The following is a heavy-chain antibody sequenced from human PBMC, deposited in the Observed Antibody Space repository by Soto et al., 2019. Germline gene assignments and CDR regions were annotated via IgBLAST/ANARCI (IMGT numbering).Heavy chain of an antibody. CDR2: MNPNSGNT. CDR3: ARVLFGETYYYYYYMDV. CDR1: GYTFTSYD. J-gene: IGHJ6*03. D-gene: IGHD3-10*02. V-gene: IGHV1-8*01. Sequence: ASVKVSCKASGYTFTSYDMNWVRQATGQGLEWMGWMNPNSGNTGYAQKFQGRVTMTRNTSISTAYMELSSLRSEDTAVYYCARVLFGETYYYYYYMDVWGKGTTVTVSS.